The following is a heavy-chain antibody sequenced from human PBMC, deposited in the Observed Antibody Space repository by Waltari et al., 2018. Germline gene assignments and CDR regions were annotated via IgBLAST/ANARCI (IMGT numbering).Heavy chain of an antibody. CDR1: GYTFTSYY. J-gene: IGHJ4*02. D-gene: IGHD2-15*01. V-gene: IGHV1-46*03. CDR3: ARVYCSGGSCYLGLDY. Sequence: QVQLVQSGAEVKKPGASVKVSCKASGYTFTSYYMHWVRQAPGQGLEWMGIISPSGGSTRDAQKFQGRVTMTRDTSTSTVYMELSSLRSEDTAVYYCARVYCSGGSCYLGLDYWGQGTLVTVSS. CDR2: ISPSGGST.